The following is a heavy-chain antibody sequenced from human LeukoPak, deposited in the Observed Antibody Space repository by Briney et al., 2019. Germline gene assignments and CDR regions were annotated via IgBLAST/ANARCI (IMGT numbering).Heavy chain of an antibody. CDR3: ARGWSSGWYGSTSSYFDY. Sequence: SETLSLTCAVYGVSFSGYYWSWIRQPPGKGLEWIGEINHSGSTNYNPSLKSRVTISVDTSKNQFSLKLSSVTAADTVVYYCARGWSSGWYGSTSSYFDYWGQGTLVTVSS. D-gene: IGHD6-19*01. CDR1: GVSFSGYY. J-gene: IGHJ4*02. V-gene: IGHV4-34*01. CDR2: INHSGST.